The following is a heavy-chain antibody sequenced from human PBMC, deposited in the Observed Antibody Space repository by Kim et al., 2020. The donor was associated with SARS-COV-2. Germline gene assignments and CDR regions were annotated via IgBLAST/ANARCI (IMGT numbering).Heavy chain of an antibody. J-gene: IGHJ6*02. CDR1: GGTFSSYA. D-gene: IGHD5-18*01. CDR3: ARPYTTGGYSYGSDYYYGMDV. Sequence: SVKVSCKASGGTFSSYAISWVRQAPGQGLEWMGGIIPIFGTANYAQKFQGRVTITADESTSTAYMELSSLRSEDTAVYYCARPYTTGGYSYGSDYYYGMDVWGQGTTVTVSS. CDR2: IIPIFGTA. V-gene: IGHV1-69*13.